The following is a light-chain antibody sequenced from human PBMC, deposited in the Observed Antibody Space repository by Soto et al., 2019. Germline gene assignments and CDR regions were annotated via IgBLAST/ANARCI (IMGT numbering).Light chain of an antibody. CDR1: HSIRSW. Sequence: DIQMTQSPSTLAATVGDRVTITCRASHSIRSWLAWYQQRPGRATEVLIYDASSLESDVPSRFSGSGSGTEFTLTISSRLPDDFATYYCQQYNRYPVTFGGGTKVEIK. V-gene: IGKV1-5*01. J-gene: IGKJ4*01. CDR2: DAS. CDR3: QQYNRYPVT.